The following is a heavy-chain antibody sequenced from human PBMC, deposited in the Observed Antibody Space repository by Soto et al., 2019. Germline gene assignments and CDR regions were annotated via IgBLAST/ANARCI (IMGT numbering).Heavy chain of an antibody. J-gene: IGHJ5*02. CDR3: ARGGNWFDP. CDR2: IDQGGGGK. Sequence: EVQLVESGGGLVQPGGSLRLSCAASGFSFSTYWMAWVRQAPGKGLEWVANIDQGGGGKYYVDSVRGRFTISRDNAKNSLYLQMNSLRAEDTAICYCARGGNWFDPWGQGTLVSVSS. V-gene: IGHV3-7*05. D-gene: IGHD3-10*01. CDR1: GFSFSTYW.